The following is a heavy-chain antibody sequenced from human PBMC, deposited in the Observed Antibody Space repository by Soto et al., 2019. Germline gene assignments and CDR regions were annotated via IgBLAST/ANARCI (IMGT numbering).Heavy chain of an antibody. CDR2: IRGSGGRT. Sequence: EVQLLESGGGLVQPGGSLRLSCAATGFTFSSYAMSWVRQAPGNGLEWVSAIRGSGGRTYYAISVKGRFTISRDNSKNSLYLQRNSLSAEDTAVYYGETPVLMMDYGDYRIDYWFRCTLISVSS. J-gene: IGHJ4*02. V-gene: IGHV3-23*01. D-gene: IGHD4-17*01. CDR3: ETPVLMMDYGDYRIDY. CDR1: GFTFSSYA.